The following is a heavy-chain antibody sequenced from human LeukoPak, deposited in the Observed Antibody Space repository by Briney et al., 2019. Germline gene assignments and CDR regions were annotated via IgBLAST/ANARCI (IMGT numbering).Heavy chain of an antibody. D-gene: IGHD1-26*01. CDR2: INPNSGGT. CDR3: ARDLAEWELPSGFDY. Sequence: ASVKVSCRASGGTSNTSPITWVRQAPGQGLEWMGWINPNSGGTNYAQKFQGRVTMTRDTSISTAYMELSRLRSDDTAVYYCARDLAEWELPSGFDYWGQGTLVTVSS. CDR1: GGTSNTSP. V-gene: IGHV1-2*02. J-gene: IGHJ4*02.